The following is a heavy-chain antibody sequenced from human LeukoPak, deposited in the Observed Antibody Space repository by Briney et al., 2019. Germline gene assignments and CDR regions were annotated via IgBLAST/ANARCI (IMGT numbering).Heavy chain of an antibody. V-gene: IGHV5-51*01. J-gene: IGHJ4*02. D-gene: IGHD3-3*01. CDR3: ARRDYDDYRDY. CDR2: IYPGDSDT. CDR1: GCTFANYW. Sequence: GESLKISCKGSGCTFANYWIGWVRQMPEKGLEWMGIIYPGDSDTRYSPSFQGQVTISADKSNSTAYLQWSSLKASDTAMYYCARRDYDDYRDYWGQGTLVTVSS.